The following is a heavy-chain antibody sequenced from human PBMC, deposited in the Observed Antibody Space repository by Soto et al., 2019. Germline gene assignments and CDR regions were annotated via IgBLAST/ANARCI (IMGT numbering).Heavy chain of an antibody. D-gene: IGHD3-3*01. V-gene: IGHV3-74*01. J-gene: IGHJ6*03. CDR1: GFTFSSYW. CDR3: TRDAYYDFRSGYSGYYYYYMDV. Sequence: GGSLRLSCAASGFTFSSYWMHWVRQAPGKGLVWVSRINGDGSSTSYADSVKGRFTISRDNAKNTLYLQMNSLRAEDTAVYYCTRDAYYDFRSGYSGYYYYYMDVWGKGTTVTVSS. CDR2: INGDGSST.